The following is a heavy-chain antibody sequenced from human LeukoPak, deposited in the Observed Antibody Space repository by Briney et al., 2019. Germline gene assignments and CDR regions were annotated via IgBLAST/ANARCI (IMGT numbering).Heavy chain of an antibody. CDR1: GYTFTSYY. V-gene: IGHV1-46*01. D-gene: IGHD3-22*01. Sequence: ASVKVSCKASGYTFTSYYMHWVRQAPGQGLEWMGIINPSDGSTSYAQKFQGRVTMTRDTSTSTVYMELSSLRSEDTAVYYCARGVQYYYGSSGYPFLYYYYMDVWGKGTTVTISS. J-gene: IGHJ6*03. CDR3: ARGVQYYYGSSGYPFLYYYYMDV. CDR2: INPSDGST.